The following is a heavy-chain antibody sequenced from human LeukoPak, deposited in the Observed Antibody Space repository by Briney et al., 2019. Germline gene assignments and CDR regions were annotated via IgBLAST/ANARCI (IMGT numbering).Heavy chain of an antibody. Sequence: ASVKVSCKASGYTFTSYDINWVRQATGQGLEWMGWVNPNSGNTGYAQKFQGRVTMTRDTSTSTVYMELSSLRSEDTAVYYCARVRWSSGPDYWGQGTLVTVSS. D-gene: IGHD6-19*01. CDR3: ARVRWSSGPDY. V-gene: IGHV1-8*01. J-gene: IGHJ4*02. CDR1: GYTFTSYD. CDR2: VNPNSGNT.